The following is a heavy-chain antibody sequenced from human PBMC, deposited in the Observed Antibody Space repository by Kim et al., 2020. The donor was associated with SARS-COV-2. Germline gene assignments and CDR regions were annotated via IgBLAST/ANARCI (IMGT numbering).Heavy chain of an antibody. J-gene: IGHJ4*02. V-gene: IGHV1-8*01. Sequence: GYAQKVQGRVTMTRNTSISTAYRELSSLRSEDTAVYYCARVYLFGRHMGYWGQGTLVTVSS. CDR3: ARVYLFGRHMGY. D-gene: IGHD2-8*01.